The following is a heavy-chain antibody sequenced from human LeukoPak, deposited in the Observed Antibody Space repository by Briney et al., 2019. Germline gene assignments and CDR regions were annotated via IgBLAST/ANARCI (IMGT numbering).Heavy chain of an antibody. CDR1: EFTFSNYW. Sequence: GGSLRLSCAASEFTFSNYWMHWVRQAPGKGLVWVSHINSDGSSTSYADSVKGRFTISRDNAKKMLYLQMNSLRAEDTAVYYCARDSLRYYDSTLDDAFDIWGQGTMVTVSS. CDR3: ARDSLRYYDSTLDDAFDI. D-gene: IGHD3-22*01. J-gene: IGHJ3*02. V-gene: IGHV3-74*01. CDR2: INSDGSST.